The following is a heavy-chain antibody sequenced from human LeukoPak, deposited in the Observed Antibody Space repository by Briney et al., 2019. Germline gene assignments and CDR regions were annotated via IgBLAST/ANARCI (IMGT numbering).Heavy chain of an antibody. CDR3: AKTPSSWYLYNWFDP. CDR2: ISGSGGST. J-gene: IGHJ5*02. D-gene: IGHD6-13*01. Sequence: GGSLRLSCAASGFTFSSYAMSWVRQAPGKGLEWVSAISGSGGSTYYADSVKGRFTISRDNSKNTLYLQMNSLRAEDTAVYYCAKTPSSWYLYNWFDPWGQGTLVTVSS. CDR1: GFTFSSYA. V-gene: IGHV3-23*01.